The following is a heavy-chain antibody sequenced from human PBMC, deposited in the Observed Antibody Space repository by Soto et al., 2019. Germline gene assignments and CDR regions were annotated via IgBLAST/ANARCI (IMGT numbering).Heavy chain of an antibody. D-gene: IGHD3-22*01. V-gene: IGHV3-23*01. J-gene: IGHJ4*02. CDR1: GFTFSSYA. Sequence: EVQLLESGGGLVQPGGSLRLSCAASGFTFSSYAMSWVRQAPGKGLEWVSAISGSGGSTYYADSVKGRFTISRDNSKNTLYLQMNSLRAEDTAVYYCAKDPAALIVVVITTSLDWGQGTLVTVSS. CDR3: AKDPAALIVVVITTSLD. CDR2: ISGSGGST.